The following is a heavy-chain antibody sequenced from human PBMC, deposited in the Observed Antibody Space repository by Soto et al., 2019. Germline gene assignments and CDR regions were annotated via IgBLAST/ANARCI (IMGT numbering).Heavy chain of an antibody. CDR3: AKDNQDYYYYYMDV. CDR2: ISWNSGSI. D-gene: IGHD2-2*01. Sequence: GGSLRLSCAASGFTFDDYAMHWVRQAPGKGLEWVSGISWNSGSIGYADSVKGRFTISRDNAKNSLYLQMNSLRAEDTALYYCAKDNQDYYYYYMDVWGKGTTVTVSS. CDR1: GFTFDDYA. J-gene: IGHJ6*03. V-gene: IGHV3-9*01.